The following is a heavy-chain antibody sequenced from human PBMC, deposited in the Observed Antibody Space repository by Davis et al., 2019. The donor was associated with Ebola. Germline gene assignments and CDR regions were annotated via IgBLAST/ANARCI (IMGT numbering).Heavy chain of an antibody. J-gene: IGHJ6*02. D-gene: IGHD2-15*01. V-gene: IGHV3-23*01. CDR2: LSGSGDST. Sequence: GESLKISCAASGFTFSSYAMNWVRQAPGKGLEWVSVLSGSGDSTYYADSVKRRFTISRDNSKNTLYLQMNSLRVEDTAVYYCDARPCRGNTCCTWGEDVWGQGTTVTVSS. CDR3: DARPCRGNTCCTWGEDV. CDR1: GFTFSSYA.